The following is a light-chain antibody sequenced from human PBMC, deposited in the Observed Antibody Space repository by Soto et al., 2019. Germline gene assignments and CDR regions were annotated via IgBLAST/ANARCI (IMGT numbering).Light chain of an antibody. CDR3: QRYNDWPLT. CDR2: DIS. Sequence: EIVMTQSPATLSVSPGERATLSCRASQSVSNNLAWYQQKPGQAPRLLIYDISTRASGVPARFSGSGSGTEFPLTISTLQSEDFAVYYCQRYNDWPLTFGQGTKVEIK. CDR1: QSVSNN. J-gene: IGKJ1*01. V-gene: IGKV3-15*01.